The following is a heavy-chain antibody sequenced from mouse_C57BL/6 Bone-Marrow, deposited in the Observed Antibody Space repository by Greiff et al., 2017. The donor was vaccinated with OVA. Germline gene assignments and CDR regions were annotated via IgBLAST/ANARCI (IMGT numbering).Heavy chain of an antibody. J-gene: IGHJ1*03. CDR2: IYPRDGST. D-gene: IGHD2-4*01. CDR1: GYTFTDHT. V-gene: IGHV1-78*01. CDR3: ARCLKSLYYDYSYWYFDV. Sequence: QVQLQQSDAELVKPGASVKISCKVSGYTFTDHTIHWMKQRPEQGLEWIGYIYPRDGSTKYNEKFKGKATLTADKSSSTAYMQLNSLTSEDSAVYFCARCLKSLYYDYSYWYFDVWGTGTTVTVSS.